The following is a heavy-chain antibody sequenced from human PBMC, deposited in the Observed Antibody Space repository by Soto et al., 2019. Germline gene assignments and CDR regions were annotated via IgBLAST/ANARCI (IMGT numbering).Heavy chain of an antibody. CDR3: ARDLSLGMEPYYFDY. Sequence: QVQLVESGGGVVQPGRSLRLSCAASGFTFSSYGMHWVRQAPGKGLEWVAVIWYDGSNKYYADSVKGRFTISRDNSKNTLYLQMNSLRAEDTAVYYCARDLSLGMEPYYFDYWGQGTLVTVSS. CDR1: GFTFSSYG. CDR2: IWYDGSNK. J-gene: IGHJ4*02. D-gene: IGHD7-27*01. V-gene: IGHV3-33*01.